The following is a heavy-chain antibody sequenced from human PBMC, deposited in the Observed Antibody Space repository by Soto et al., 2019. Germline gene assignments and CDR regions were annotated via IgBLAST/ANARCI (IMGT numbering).Heavy chain of an antibody. Sequence: EVQLVESGGGLVQPGGSLRLSCAVSGFTFSSYWLHWVRQAPGKGLVWVSRINRDGSSTSYADSVKGRFTISRDNAKNTLYLQMNSLRAEDTAVYYCVRGGYLDYYGMDVWGQGTTVTVSS. J-gene: IGHJ6*02. CDR1: GFTFSSYW. CDR3: VRGGYLDYYGMDV. CDR2: INRDGSST. D-gene: IGHD3-22*01. V-gene: IGHV3-74*01.